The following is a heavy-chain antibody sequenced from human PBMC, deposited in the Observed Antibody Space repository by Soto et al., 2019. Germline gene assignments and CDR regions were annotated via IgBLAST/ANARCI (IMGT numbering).Heavy chain of an antibody. D-gene: IGHD3-9*01. CDR3: ARPPNTYYDILTGYQSPPHFDY. Sequence: GASVKVSCKASGYTFTSYYMHWVRQAPGQGLEWMGIINPSGGSTSYAQKFQGRVTMTRDTSTSTVYMELSSLRSEDTAVYYCARPPNTYYDILTGYQSPPHFDYRGQGTLVTVSS. V-gene: IGHV1-46*03. CDR2: INPSGGST. J-gene: IGHJ4*02. CDR1: GYTFTSYY.